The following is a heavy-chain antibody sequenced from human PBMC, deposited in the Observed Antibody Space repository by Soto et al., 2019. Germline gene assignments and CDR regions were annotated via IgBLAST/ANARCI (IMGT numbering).Heavy chain of an antibody. Sequence: QVQLVESGGGVVQPGRSLRLSCAASGFTFSSYAMHWVRQGPGKGLEWVAVISYDGSNKYYADSVKGRFTMSRDNSKNTLYLQMNRLRAEDTAVYYCGGYCSGGSCLDHPNWFDPWGQGTLVTVSS. CDR1: GFTFSSYA. CDR3: GGYCSGGSCLDHPNWFDP. V-gene: IGHV3-30-3*01. J-gene: IGHJ5*02. CDR2: ISYDGSNK. D-gene: IGHD2-15*01.